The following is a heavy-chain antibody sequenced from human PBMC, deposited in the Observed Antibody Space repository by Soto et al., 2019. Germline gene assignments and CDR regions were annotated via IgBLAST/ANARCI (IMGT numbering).Heavy chain of an antibody. J-gene: IGHJ4*02. CDR3: ARESDSSGSYYSN. Sequence: PGGSLRLSCAACGFIFNGYGLHWVRQAPGKGLEWVAMISYDGSSKYYADSVKGRFTISRDNSKNTMYLQMNSLRPEDTAVYYCARESDSSGSYYSNWGQGTLVTVSS. V-gene: IGHV3-30-3*01. CDR1: GFIFNGYG. D-gene: IGHD3-22*01. CDR2: ISYDGSSK.